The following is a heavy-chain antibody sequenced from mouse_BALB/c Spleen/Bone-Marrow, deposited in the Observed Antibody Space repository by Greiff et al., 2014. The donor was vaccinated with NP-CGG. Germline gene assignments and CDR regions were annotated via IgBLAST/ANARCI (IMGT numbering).Heavy chain of an antibody. J-gene: IGHJ3*01. CDR3: ARSIEYRPFTY. CDR1: GYSFTGHN. V-gene: IGHV1-39*01. D-gene: IGHD2-14*01. CDR2: IDPYYGGI. Sequence: EVQLQQSGPELEKPGASVKISCKASGYSFTGHNMNWVKQTNGKSLEWIGNIDPYYGGISYNQKFKDKATLTVDKSSSTAYMQLKSLTSEDSAVYYCARSIEYRPFTYWGQGTLVTVSA.